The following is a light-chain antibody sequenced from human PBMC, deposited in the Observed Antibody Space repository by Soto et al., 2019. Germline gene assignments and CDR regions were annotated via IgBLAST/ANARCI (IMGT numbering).Light chain of an antibody. J-gene: IGLJ3*02. CDR3: SSYEGSHAWA. CDR1: RSDV. Sequence: QSALTQPRSVSGSPGQSVAISCTGTRSDVSWYQHHPGKAPKLMIYDVYKRPSGVPDRFSGSKSGNTASLTISGLQGEDEADYYCSSYEGSHAWAFGGGTKVTVL. V-gene: IGLV2-11*01. CDR2: DVY.